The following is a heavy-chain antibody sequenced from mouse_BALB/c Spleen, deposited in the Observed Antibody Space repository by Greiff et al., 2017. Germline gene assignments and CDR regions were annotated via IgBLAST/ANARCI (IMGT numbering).Heavy chain of an antibody. CDR1: GYTFTSYW. D-gene: IGHD2-1*01. J-gene: IGHJ3*01. CDR3: ARSGNPAWFAY. CDR2: INPSTGYT. Sequence: VMLVESGAELAKPGASVKMSCKASGYTFTSYWMHWVKQRPGQGLEWIGYINPSTGYTEYNQKFKDKATLTADKSSSTAYMQLSSLTSEDSAVYYCARSGNPAWFAYWGQGTLVTVSA. V-gene: IGHV1-7*01.